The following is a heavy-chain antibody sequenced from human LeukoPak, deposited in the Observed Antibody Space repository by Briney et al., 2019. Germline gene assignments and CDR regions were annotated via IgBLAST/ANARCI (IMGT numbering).Heavy chain of an antibody. J-gene: IGHJ4*02. D-gene: IGHD5-24*01. CDR3: ARSDADGYNSFDY. Sequence: GGSLRLSCAASGFSFSSHGMHWVRQAPGKGLEWVAVIWYDGSNKYYADSVKGRFTISRDNSKNTLYLQMNSLRAEDTAVYYCARSDADGYNSFDYWGQGTLVTVSS. CDR2: IWYDGSNK. CDR1: GFSFSSHG. V-gene: IGHV3-33*08.